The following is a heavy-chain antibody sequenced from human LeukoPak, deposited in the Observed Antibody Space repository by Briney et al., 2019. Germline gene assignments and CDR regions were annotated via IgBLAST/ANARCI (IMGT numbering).Heavy chain of an antibody. Sequence: ITXXRXAPGXGXEWMGXXXPIFGTPNYAQKFQGRVTITADKFTTTAYMELSSLRSDDTAVYFCARTYCSSTTCPWYFDLWGRGTLVTVSS. CDR2: XXPIFGTP. J-gene: IGHJ2*01. D-gene: IGHD2-2*01. CDR3: ARTYCSSTTCPWYFDL. V-gene: IGHV1-69*06.